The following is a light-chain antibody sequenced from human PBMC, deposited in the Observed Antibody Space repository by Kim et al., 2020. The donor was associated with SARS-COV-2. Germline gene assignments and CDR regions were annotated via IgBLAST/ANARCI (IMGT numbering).Light chain of an antibody. CDR3: CSYTGSYTFI. V-gene: IGLV2-11*01. CDR1: GSDVGYYNY. CDR2: DVT. J-gene: IGLJ2*01. Sequence: GPSVTIACSGNGSDVGYYNYVSWYQHHPGKAPRLIIYDVTKRPSGVPDRFSGSKSDNTASLTISGLQAEDEGDYYCCSYTGSYTFIFGGGTQLTVL.